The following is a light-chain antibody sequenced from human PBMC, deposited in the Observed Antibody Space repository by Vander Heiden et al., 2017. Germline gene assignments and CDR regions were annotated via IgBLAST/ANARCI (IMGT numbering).Light chain of an antibody. J-gene: IGKJ1*01. Sequence: DIQMTQSPSSLSASVGDRVTITCRTSQSISSYLNWYQQKPGKAPKLLIYAASSLQSAVPSTFSGSGSGTDFTLTIIRLQPEDFATYYCRQSDSTSWTFGQGTKVEIK. CDR1: QSISSY. CDR2: AAS. V-gene: IGKV1-39*01. CDR3: RQSDSTSWT.